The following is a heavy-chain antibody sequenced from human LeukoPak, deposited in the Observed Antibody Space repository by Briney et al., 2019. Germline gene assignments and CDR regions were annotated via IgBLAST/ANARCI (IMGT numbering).Heavy chain of an antibody. D-gene: IGHD3-22*01. CDR2: IYYSGST. CDR1: GGSISSHY. Sequence: SETLSLTCTVSGGSISSHYWSWIRQPPGKGLEWIGYIYYSGSTNYNPSLKSRVTISVDTSKNQFSLKLSSVTAADTAVYYCARSISGYYFSSFDYWGQGTLVTVSS. J-gene: IGHJ4*02. V-gene: IGHV4-59*11. CDR3: ARSISGYYFSSFDY.